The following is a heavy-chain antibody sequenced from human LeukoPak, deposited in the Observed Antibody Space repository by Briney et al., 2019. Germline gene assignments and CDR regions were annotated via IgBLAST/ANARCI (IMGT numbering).Heavy chain of an antibody. J-gene: IGHJ4*02. V-gene: IGHV3-23*01. Sequence: GGSLRLSCAASGFTFSSYAMSWVRQAPGKGLEWVSAISCSGGSTYYADSVKGRFTISRDNYKNTLYLQMNSLRAEDTAVYSCVRTMRFEGYFDYWGQGTLVTVSS. CDR2: ISCSGGST. CDR3: VRTMRFEGYFDY. D-gene: IGHD3-16*01. CDR1: GFTFSSYA.